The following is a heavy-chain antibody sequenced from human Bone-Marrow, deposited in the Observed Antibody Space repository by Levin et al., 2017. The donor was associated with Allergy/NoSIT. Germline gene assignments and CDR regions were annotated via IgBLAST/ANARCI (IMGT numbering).Heavy chain of an antibody. D-gene: IGHD5-24*01. CDR1: GFDFSDSD. CDR3: TRRDGYSH. CDR2: IRSKANRYAT. Sequence: GESLKISCVASGFDFSDSDMHWVRQASGKGLEWVGRIRSKANRYATAYAASVRGRFTISRVDSKNTAYLQMNSLKTEDTAVYYCTRRDGYSHWGQGTLVTVSS. V-gene: IGHV3-73*01. J-gene: IGHJ4*02.